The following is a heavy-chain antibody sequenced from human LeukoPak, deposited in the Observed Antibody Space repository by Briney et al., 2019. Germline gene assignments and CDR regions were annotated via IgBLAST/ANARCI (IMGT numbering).Heavy chain of an antibody. J-gene: IGHJ4*02. CDR1: GASISSHY. V-gene: IGHV4-59*11. D-gene: IGHD3-3*01. Sequence: PSETLSLTCTVSGASISSHYWTWIRQPPGKRLEWIGYTYYRWSTYYNPSLESRVTISVDPSKNQFSLTLNSVDAADTAVYYCASARGEGWSRYYPLFDYWGRGTLVTVSA. CDR2: TYYRWST. CDR3: ASARGEGWSRYYPLFDY.